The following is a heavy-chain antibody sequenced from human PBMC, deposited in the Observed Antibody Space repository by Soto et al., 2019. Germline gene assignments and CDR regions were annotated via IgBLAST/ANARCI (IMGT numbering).Heavy chain of an antibody. J-gene: IGHJ5*02. D-gene: IGHD6-6*01. CDR2: IIPIFGTA. V-gene: IGHV1-69*13. Sequence: SVKVSCKASGGTFSSYAISWVRQAPGQGLEWMGGIIPIFGTANYAQKFQGRVTITADESTSTAYMELSSLRSDDTAVYYCARDRIAARPSWFDPWGQGTLVTVSS. CDR3: ARDRIAARPSWFDP. CDR1: GGTFSSYA.